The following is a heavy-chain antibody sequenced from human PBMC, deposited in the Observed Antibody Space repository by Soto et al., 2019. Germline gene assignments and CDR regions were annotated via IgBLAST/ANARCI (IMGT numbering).Heavy chain of an antibody. CDR1: GGSFSGYY. V-gene: IGHV4-34*01. Sequence: SETLSLTCAVYGGSFSGYYWSWIRQPPGKGLEWIGEINHSGSTNYNPSLKSRVTISVDTSKNQFSLKLSSVTAADTAVYYCARRFGVVIPNPYYYYGMDVWGQGTLVTVSS. J-gene: IGHJ6*02. D-gene: IGHD3-3*01. CDR3: ARRFGVVIPNPYYYYGMDV. CDR2: INHSGST.